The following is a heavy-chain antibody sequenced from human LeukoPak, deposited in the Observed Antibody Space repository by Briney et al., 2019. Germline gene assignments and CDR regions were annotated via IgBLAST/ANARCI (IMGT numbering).Heavy chain of an antibody. CDR1: GFSFSSYA. Sequence: GGSLRLSCAASGFSFSSYAMSWVRQAPGKGLEWVSAISGSGGSTYYADSVKGRFTISRDNSKNTLYLQMNSLRAEDTAVYYCAKDLSSGWSNFDYWGQGTLVTVSS. D-gene: IGHD6-19*01. J-gene: IGHJ4*02. CDR2: ISGSGGST. V-gene: IGHV3-23*01. CDR3: AKDLSSGWSNFDY.